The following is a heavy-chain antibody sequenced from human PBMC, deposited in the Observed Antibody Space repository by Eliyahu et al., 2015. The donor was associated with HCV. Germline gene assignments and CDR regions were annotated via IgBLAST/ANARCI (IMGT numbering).Heavy chain of an antibody. J-gene: IGHJ3*02. Sequence: QLQLQESGPGLVKPSETLSLTCTVSGGSISSSSYYWGWIRQPPGKGLEWIGSIYYSGSTYYNPSLKSRVTISVDTSKNQFSLKLSSDPADTAVYYCARDPPYDYIWGSYHRDHDAFDIWGQGTMVTVSS. V-gene: IGHV4-39*07. CDR3: ARDPPYDYIWGSYHRDHDAFDI. CDR1: GGSISSSSYY. D-gene: IGHD3-16*02. CDR2: IYYSGST.